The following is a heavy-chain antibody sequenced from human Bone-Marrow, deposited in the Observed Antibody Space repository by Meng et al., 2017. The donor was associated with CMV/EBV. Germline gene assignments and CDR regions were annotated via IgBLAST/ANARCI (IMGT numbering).Heavy chain of an antibody. CDR3: AAYYYGSGSYHSTSYYFDY. CDR1: GYTFAGYF. J-gene: IGHJ4*02. CDR2: INPTSGDT. V-gene: IGHV1-2*02. Sequence: ASVKVSCKASGYTFAGYFIHWVRQAPGQGLEWMGWINPTSGDTNSAQKFQGRVTMTRDTSISTAYMELSSLRSDDTAVYYCAAYYYGSGSYHSTSYYFDYWGQGTLVTVSS. D-gene: IGHD3-10*01.